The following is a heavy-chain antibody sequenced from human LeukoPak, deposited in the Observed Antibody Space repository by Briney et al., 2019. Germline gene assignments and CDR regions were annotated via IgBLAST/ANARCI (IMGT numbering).Heavy chain of an antibody. CDR1: GFTFGSYW. Sequence: GGSLRLSCAASGFTFGSYWMHWVRQAPGKGLVWVSRINSDGSSTSYADSVKGRFTISRDNAKNTLYLQMNSLRAEDTAVYYCARSLWFGELFYAFDIWGQGTMVTVSS. J-gene: IGHJ3*02. CDR2: INSDGSST. CDR3: ARSLWFGELFYAFDI. D-gene: IGHD3-10*01. V-gene: IGHV3-74*01.